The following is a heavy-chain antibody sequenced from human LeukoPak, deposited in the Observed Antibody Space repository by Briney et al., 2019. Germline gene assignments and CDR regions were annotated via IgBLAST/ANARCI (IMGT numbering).Heavy chain of an antibody. CDR1: GGSISSSSYY. CDR3: AREQALGRYYGSGFDP. D-gene: IGHD3-10*01. Sequence: SETLSLTCTVSGGSISSSSYYWSWIRQPPGKGLEWIGYIYYSGSTNYNPSLKSRVTISVDTSKNQFSLKLSSVTAADTAVYYCAREQALGRYYGSGFDPWGQGTLVTVSS. V-gene: IGHV4-61*01. J-gene: IGHJ5*02. CDR2: IYYSGST.